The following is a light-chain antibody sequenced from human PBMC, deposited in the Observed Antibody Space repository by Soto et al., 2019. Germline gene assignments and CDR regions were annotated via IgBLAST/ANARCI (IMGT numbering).Light chain of an antibody. CDR2: DAS. Sequence: EIVLTQSPGTLSLSPGERATLSCRASQSVSSTSLAWYQHKPGQAPRLLIFDASQRATGIPARFRGSGSGTDFTLSISSLEPEDFAVYYCQQRTDRPPWTFGQGTKVDIK. CDR3: QQRTDRPPWT. V-gene: IGKV3-11*01. J-gene: IGKJ1*01. CDR1: QSVSSTS.